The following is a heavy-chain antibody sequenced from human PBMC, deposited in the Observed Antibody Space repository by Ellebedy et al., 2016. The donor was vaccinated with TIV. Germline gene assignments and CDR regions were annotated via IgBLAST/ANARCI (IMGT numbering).Heavy chain of an antibody. CDR3: ARRASYGDYAVQVNPWFDP. CDR1: GFNFRSYW. J-gene: IGHJ5*02. CDR2: IRQEGDEL. Sequence: PGGSLRLSCAASGFNFRSYWMTWVRQAPGKGLERVAKIRQEGDELYYAESVKGRFTISRDNAKNSLFLQMNSLGVEDTAVYYCARRASYGDYAVQVNPWFDPWGQGTLVTVSS. D-gene: IGHD4-17*01. V-gene: IGHV3-7*01.